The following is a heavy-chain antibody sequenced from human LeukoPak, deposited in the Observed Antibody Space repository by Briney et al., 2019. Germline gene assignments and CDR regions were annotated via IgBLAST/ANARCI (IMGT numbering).Heavy chain of an antibody. CDR1: VGSISSYY. Sequence: SETLSLTCIVSVGSISSYYWSWIRQPPGKGLEGIGHIYYSGSTNYNTSLKSRVTISVDTSKNQFSLKLRSVTAADTAVYYCARLVVDRYCSSTSCQPYFDYWGQGTLVTVSS. J-gene: IGHJ4*02. D-gene: IGHD2-2*01. V-gene: IGHV4-59*01. CDR3: ARLVVDRYCSSTSCQPYFDY. CDR2: IYYSGST.